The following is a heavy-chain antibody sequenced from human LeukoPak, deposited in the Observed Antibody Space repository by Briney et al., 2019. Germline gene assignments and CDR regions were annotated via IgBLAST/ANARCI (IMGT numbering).Heavy chain of an antibody. CDR3: ARASSSGWLDY. V-gene: IGHV4-34*01. J-gene: IGHJ4*02. D-gene: IGHD6-19*01. CDR2: INHSGST. Sequence: PSETLSLTCAVYGGSFSGYYWSWIRQPPGKGLEWIGEINHSGSTNYSPSLKSRVTISVDTSKNQFSLKLSSVTAADTAVYYCARASSSGWLDYWGQGTLVTVSS. CDR1: GGSFSGYY.